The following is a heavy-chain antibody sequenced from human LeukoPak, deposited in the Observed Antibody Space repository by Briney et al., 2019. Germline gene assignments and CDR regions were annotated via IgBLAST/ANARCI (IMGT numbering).Heavy chain of an antibody. CDR2: IKQDGSEK. CDR1: GSTFSSYW. J-gene: IGHJ6*03. CDR3: ARGGFGYYYYYMDV. V-gene: IGHV3-7*01. Sequence: GGSLRLSCAASGSTFSSYWMSWVRQAPGKGLEWVANIKQDGSEKYYVDSVKGRFTISRDNAKNSLYLQMNSLRAEDTAVYYCARGGFGYYYYYMDVWGKGTTVTVSS. D-gene: IGHD2-15*01.